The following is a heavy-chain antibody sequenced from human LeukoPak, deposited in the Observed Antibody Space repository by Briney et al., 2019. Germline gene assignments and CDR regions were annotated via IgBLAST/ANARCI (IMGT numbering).Heavy chain of an antibody. CDR1: GGSISSGGYS. CDR2: IYHSGST. D-gene: IGHD2-2*01. CDR3: ARRYCSSTSCYPGMDV. J-gene: IGHJ6*02. Sequence: SETLSLTCAVSGGSISSGGYSWSWIRQPPGKGLEWIGYIYHSGSTYYNPSLKSRVTISVHRSKNQFSLKLSSVTAADTAVYYCARRYCSSTSCYPGMDVWGQGTTVTVSS. V-gene: IGHV4-30-2*01.